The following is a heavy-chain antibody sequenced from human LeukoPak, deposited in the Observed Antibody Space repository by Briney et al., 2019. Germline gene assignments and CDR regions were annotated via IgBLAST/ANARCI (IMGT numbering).Heavy chain of an antibody. D-gene: IGHD6-6*01. V-gene: IGHV4-61*02. CDR2: IYTSGST. J-gene: IGHJ5*02. CDR1: GGSISSCSYY. Sequence: ASETLSLTXTVSGGSISSCSYYWSWIRQPAGKGLEWIGRIYTSGSTNYNPSLKSRVTISVDTSKNQFSLKLRSVIAADTAVYYCARQGAPRLPGFGRFDPWGQGTLVTVSS. CDR3: ARQGAPRLPGFGRFDP.